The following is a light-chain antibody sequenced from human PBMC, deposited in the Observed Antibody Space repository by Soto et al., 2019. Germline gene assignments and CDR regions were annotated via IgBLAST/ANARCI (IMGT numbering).Light chain of an antibody. V-gene: IGKV3-11*01. CDR1: QSVSRY. CDR3: QHRSNWPRT. CDR2: DTS. Sequence: EFVLTQSPGTLSLSPGERATLSCRASQSVSRYLAWYQHRPGQAPRLLIYDTSNRATGIPARFSGSGSGTDFTLTISGLEPEDFAVYYCQHRSNWPRTFGQGTKVDIK. J-gene: IGKJ1*01.